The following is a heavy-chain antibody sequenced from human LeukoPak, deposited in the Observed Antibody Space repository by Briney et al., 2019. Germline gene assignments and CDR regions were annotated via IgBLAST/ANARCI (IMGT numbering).Heavy chain of an antibody. V-gene: IGHV3-74*01. CDR2: INSDGSTT. Sequence: GGSLRLSCAASGFTFSSYWMQWVRQAPGKGLVWVSRINSDGSTTNYADSVRGRFTIPRDNAQNTLYLQMTSLGAEDTAMYYCARDRYNFDYWGQGTLVTVSS. CDR3: ARDRYNFDY. D-gene: IGHD5-18*01. CDR1: GFTFSSYW. J-gene: IGHJ4*02.